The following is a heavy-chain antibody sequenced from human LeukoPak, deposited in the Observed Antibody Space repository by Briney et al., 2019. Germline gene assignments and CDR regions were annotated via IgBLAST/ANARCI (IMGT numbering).Heavy chain of an antibody. CDR3: ARGPTLIGVAGTWPLDD. J-gene: IGHJ4*02. CDR2: ISSASSYK. V-gene: IGHV3-21*01. Sequence: PGGSLRLSCAASGFTFSDYSMKWVRQAPGKGLEWVSSISSASSYKYYGDSVKGRFTISRDNAKNSPYLQMSSLRAEDTAVYYCARGPTLIGVAGTWPLDDWGQGTLVIVSS. D-gene: IGHD6-19*01. CDR1: GFTFSDYS.